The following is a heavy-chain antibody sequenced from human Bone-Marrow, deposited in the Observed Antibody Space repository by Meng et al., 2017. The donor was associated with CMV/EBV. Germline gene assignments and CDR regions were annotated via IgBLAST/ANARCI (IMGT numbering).Heavy chain of an antibody. V-gene: IGHV1-2*04. CDR3: ARETRYCSSTSCHNWFDP. CDR2: IKPNSGGT. Sequence: TFTGYCMHWVRQAPGQGLEWMGWIKPNSGGTNYAQKFQGWVTMTRDTSISTAYMELSRLRSDDTAVYYCARETRYCSSTSCHNWFDPWGQGTLVTVSS. J-gene: IGHJ5*02. CDR1: TFTGYC. D-gene: IGHD2-2*01.